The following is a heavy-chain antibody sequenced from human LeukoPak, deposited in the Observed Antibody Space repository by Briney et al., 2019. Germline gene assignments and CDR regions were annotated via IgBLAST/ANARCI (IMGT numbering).Heavy chain of an antibody. D-gene: IGHD2-21*02. J-gene: IGHJ4*02. CDR3: ARRSPLVVVTAAHYYDY. CDR2: VFYNGNT. CDR1: GGSFSGYY. V-gene: IGHV4-34*12. Sequence: SETLSLTCAVYGGSFSGYYWGWIRQPPGQGLEWIGEVFYNGNTHYNPSLKSRVTISTDTSKNQFSLTLTAVTASDTAIYYCARRSPLVVVTAAHYYDYWGQGTLVTVSS.